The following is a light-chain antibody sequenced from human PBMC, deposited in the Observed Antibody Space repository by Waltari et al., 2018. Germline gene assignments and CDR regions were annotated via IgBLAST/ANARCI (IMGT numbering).Light chain of an antibody. Sequence: YELTQSPSISVSPGQTARITCSGDALPKQYSSWYQQRPGRAPSLVIYQDTERPSGIPERFSGSSSGTTVTLTISDVQAEDEGDYYCHSADFSGNFRVFGGGTRLTV. V-gene: IGLV3-25*03. CDR1: ALPKQY. J-gene: IGLJ2*01. CDR3: HSADFSGNFRV. CDR2: QDT.